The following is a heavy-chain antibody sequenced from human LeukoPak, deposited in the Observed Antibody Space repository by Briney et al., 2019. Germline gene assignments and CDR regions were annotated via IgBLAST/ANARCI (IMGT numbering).Heavy chain of an antibody. V-gene: IGHV1-69*13. J-gene: IGHJ3*02. CDR3: ARQNFNHDAFDI. CDR1: GGTFSCYA. CDR2: IIPIFGTA. D-gene: IGHD1-7*01. Sequence: GASVKVSCKASGGTFSCYAISRVRQAPGQGLEWMGGIIPIFGTANYAQKFQGRVTITADESTSTAYMELSSLRSEDTAVYYCARQNFNHDAFDIWGQGTMVTVSS.